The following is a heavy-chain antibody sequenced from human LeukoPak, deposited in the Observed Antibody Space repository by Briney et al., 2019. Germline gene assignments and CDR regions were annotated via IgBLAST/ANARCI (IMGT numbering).Heavy chain of an antibody. CDR3: AREGYSYGYYFDH. J-gene: IGHJ4*02. V-gene: IGHV4-4*07. CDR2: IYAGEGA. D-gene: IGHD5-18*01. CDR1: GDSISNYF. Sequence: SETLSLTCTVSGDSISNYFWSWIRQPAGKGLEWIGRIYAGEGAKYNPSLETRVTVSVDTSTNQLSLKLSSVTAADTAVYYCAREGYSYGYYFDHWGQGTLVTVSS.